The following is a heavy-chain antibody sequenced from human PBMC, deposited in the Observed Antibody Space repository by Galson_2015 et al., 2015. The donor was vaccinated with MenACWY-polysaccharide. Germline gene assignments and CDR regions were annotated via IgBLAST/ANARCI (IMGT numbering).Heavy chain of an antibody. V-gene: IGHV3-15*01. CDR3: NTGDIGTGGFDY. CDR1: GFTFSNAW. CDR2: IKSKPDGGTT. Sequence: SLRLSCAASGFTFSNAWMNWVRQAPGKGLEWVDRIKSKPDGGTTDYAAPVKGRFTISRDDAKNTVYLQINSLKIEDTAVYYCNTGDIGTGGFDYWGQGTLVTVSP. D-gene: IGHD1/OR15-1a*01. J-gene: IGHJ4*02.